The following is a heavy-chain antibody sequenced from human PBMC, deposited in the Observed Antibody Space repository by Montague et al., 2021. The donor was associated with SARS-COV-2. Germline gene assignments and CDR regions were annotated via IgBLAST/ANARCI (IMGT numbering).Heavy chain of an antibody. D-gene: IGHD3-9*01. CDR1: GGSISSSSYY. CDR3: ARHDDILTTYYYYYGMDV. J-gene: IGHJ6*02. CDR2: IYYSGST. Sequence: SETLSLTRTLSGGSISSSSYYWGWIRQPPGKGLEWIGSIYYSGSTYYXPSLKSRVTISVDTSKNQFSLKLSSVTAADTAVYYCARHDDILTTYYYYYGMDVWGQGTTVTVSS. V-gene: IGHV4-39*01.